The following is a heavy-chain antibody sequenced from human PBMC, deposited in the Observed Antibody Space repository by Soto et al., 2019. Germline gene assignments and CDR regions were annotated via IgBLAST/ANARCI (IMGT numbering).Heavy chain of an antibody. J-gene: IGHJ6*02. V-gene: IGHV4-39*07. D-gene: IGHD5-18*01. CDR1: GGSIISSSYY. Sequence: PSETLSLTCIVSGGSIISSSYYWVWIRQPPGKGLEWIGDVYYSGTTHYIPFLKSRVTISVDTSKNQFSLKLSSVTAADTAVYYCARARGAIRGYSCRHYYYYGMDVWGQGTTVTVSS. CDR2: VYYSGTT. CDR3: ARARGAIRGYSCRHYYYYGMDV.